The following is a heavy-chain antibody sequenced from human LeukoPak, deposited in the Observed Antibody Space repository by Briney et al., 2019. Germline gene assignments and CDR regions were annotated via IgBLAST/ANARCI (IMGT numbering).Heavy chain of an antibody. D-gene: IGHD3-10*01. CDR2: ISYDGSNT. CDR3: ALEEPYYKSAFDI. J-gene: IGHJ3*02. CDR1: GFTFSSYG. Sequence: GGSLRLSCAASGFTFSSYGMNWVRQAPGKGLEWVAVISYDGSNTYYADSVKGRFTISRDNSKSTLYLQMNSLRAEDTAVYYCALEEPYYKSAFDIWGQGTMVTVSS. V-gene: IGHV3-30*03.